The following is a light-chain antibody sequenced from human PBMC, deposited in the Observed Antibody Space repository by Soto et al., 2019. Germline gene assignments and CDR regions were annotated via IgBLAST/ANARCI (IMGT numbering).Light chain of an antibody. CDR1: QSVSSK. J-gene: IGKJ4*01. V-gene: IGKV3-20*01. CDR2: GTS. Sequence: TQSPSSLSSSVGYICTLSCGASQSVSSKLAWYQQKPGQAPRLLIYGTSNRATGVPDRFRGRGSGTDFTLTISRLEPEDFALYYCQQYSSSPLTFGGGTKVDIK. CDR3: QQYSSSPLT.